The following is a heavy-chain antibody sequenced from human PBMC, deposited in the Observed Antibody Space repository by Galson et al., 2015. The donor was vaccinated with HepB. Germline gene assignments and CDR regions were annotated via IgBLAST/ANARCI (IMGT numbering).Heavy chain of an antibody. CDR3: TRAYYYGSGSYYKEGFDY. V-gene: IGHV3-49*04. J-gene: IGHJ4*02. CDR1: GFTFGDYA. Sequence: PLRLSCAASGFTFGDYAMAWVRQAPGKGLEWVSFIRSKAYGGAPEYAASVKGRFTISRDDSKTIAYLQMNSLTTEDTAVYYCTRAYYYGSGSYYKEGFDYWGQGTLVTVSS. D-gene: IGHD3-10*01. CDR2: IRSKAYGGAP.